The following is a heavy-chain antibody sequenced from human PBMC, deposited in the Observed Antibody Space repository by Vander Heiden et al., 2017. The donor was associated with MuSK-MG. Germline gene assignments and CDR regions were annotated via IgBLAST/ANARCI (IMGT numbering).Heavy chain of an antibody. V-gene: IGHV3-21*01. CDR1: GSTFNTYN. CDR3: ASADIVLVPAAVGFDASDF. Sequence: DVRLVESGGGLVKPGGSLRHSCAATGSTFNTYNMNWCHTVPGKGLEWVAAITSNSVVHYADSVKGRFSISRDNAKKTLYLQLNSLRAEDTALYYCASADIVLVPAAVGFDASDFWGQGTLVTVSS. CDR2: ITSNSVV. J-gene: IGHJ3*01. D-gene: IGHD2-2*01.